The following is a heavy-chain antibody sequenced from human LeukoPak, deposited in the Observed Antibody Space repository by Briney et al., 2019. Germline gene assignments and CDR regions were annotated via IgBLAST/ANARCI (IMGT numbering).Heavy chain of an antibody. CDR2: VSSIGSTI. J-gene: IGHJ4*02. CDR1: GFTFSDYY. D-gene: IGHD3-10*01. Sequence: GGSLRLSCAASGFTFSDYYMSWIRQAPGKEREGVSDVSSIGSTIYYTDSVKGRFTISRENAKNSLYLQMNSLRAEDTAVYYCARASGWFGKGRNLDSWGQGTLVTVSS. CDR3: ARASGWFGKGRNLDS. V-gene: IGHV3-11*04.